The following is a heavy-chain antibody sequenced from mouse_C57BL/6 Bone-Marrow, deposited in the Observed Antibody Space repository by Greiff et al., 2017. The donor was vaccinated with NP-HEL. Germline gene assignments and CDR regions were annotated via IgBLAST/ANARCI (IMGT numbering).Heavy chain of an antibody. D-gene: IGHD2-1*01. V-gene: IGHV1-4*01. CDR1: GYTFTSYT. CDR2: INPSSGYT. CDR3: ARLGGNPFAY. Sequence: QVQLKESGAELARPGASVKMSCKASGYTFTSYTMHWVKQRPGQGLEWIGYINPSSGYTKYNQKFKDKATLTADKSSSTAYMQLSSLTSEDSAVYYCARLGGNPFAYWGQGTLVTVSA. J-gene: IGHJ3*01.